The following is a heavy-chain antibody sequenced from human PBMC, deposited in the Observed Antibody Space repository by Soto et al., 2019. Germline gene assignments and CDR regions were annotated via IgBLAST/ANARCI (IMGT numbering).Heavy chain of an antibody. V-gene: IGHV3-23*01. CDR3: AQVLSSGSYSGALEY. D-gene: IGHD1-26*01. CDR1: GVSITSFA. Sequence: PGGSLRLTCVDSGVSITSFAMSWVRQAPGKGLEWASAISASGGSTYADSVKGRFTISRDNSKNTLYLQMNSLRVEDRAVYYCAQVLSSGSYSGALEYWGQGALVPVSP. CDR2: ISASGGST. J-gene: IGHJ4*02.